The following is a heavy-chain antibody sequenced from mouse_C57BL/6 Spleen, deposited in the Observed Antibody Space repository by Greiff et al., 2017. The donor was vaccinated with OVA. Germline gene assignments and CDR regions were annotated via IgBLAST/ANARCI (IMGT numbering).Heavy chain of an antibody. CDR3: ARSGTNYAMDY. J-gene: IGHJ4*01. Sequence: QVQLQQSGAELVKPGASVKISCKASGYAFSSYWMNWVKQRPGKGLEWIGQIYPGDGDTNYNGKFKGKATLTADKSSSTAYMQLSSLTSEDSAVYFCARSGTNYAMDYWGQGTSGTVSS. D-gene: IGHD3-1*01. V-gene: IGHV1-80*01. CDR1: GYAFSSYW. CDR2: IYPGDGDT.